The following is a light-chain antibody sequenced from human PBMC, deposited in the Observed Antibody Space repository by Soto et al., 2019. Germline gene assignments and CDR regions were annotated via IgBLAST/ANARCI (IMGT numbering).Light chain of an antibody. J-gene: IGKJ4*01. CDR2: DAS. CDR1: RSVSSN. CDR3: QQYNNWPPLT. V-gene: IGKV3-15*01. Sequence: MVMTQSPATLSVSPGERATLSCRASRSVSSNLAWYQQNPGQAPRLLIYDASTRATGIRAWFSGSGVDTEFTLTFSSLPSEDVAVYYCQQYNNWPPLTFGGGTKVEIK.